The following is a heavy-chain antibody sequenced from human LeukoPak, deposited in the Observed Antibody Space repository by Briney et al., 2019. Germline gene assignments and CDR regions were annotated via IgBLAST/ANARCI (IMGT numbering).Heavy chain of an antibody. J-gene: IGHJ3*02. D-gene: IGHD5-18*01. CDR2: IDPSDSYT. V-gene: IGHV5-10-1*01. Sequence: PGESLKISFKGSGYRFTSYWISWVRPMPEKGLEWMGRIDPSDSYTNYSPSFQGHVTISADKSISTAYLQWSSLKASDTAMYYCARAAKAFDIWGQGTMVTVSS. CDR1: GYRFTSYW. CDR3: ARAAKAFDI.